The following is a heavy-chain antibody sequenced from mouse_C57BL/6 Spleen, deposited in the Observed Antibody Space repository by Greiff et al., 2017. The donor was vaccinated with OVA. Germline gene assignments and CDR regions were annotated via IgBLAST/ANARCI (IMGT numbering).Heavy chain of an antibody. J-gene: IGHJ3*01. D-gene: IGHD4-1*01. CDR2: IDPSDSYT. CDR3: ARPLTGKGSWFAY. CDR1: GYTFTSYW. Sequence: QVQLQQSGAELVKPGASVKLSCKASGYTFTSYWMQWVKQRPGQGLEWIGEIDPSDSYTNYNQKFKGKATLTVGTSSSTAYMQLSSLTSEDSAVYYCARPLTGKGSWFAYWGQGTLVTVSA. V-gene: IGHV1-50*01.